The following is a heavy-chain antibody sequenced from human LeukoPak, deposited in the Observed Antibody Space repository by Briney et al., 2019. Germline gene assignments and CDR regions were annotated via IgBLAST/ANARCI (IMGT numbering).Heavy chain of an antibody. Sequence: PSETLSLTCTVSGGSISGYYWSWIRQHPGKGLEWIGYIYYSGSTYYNPSLKGRVTISVDTSQNQFSLKLASVTAADTAVYYCARSGATLFAGFDYWGQGTLVTVSS. J-gene: IGHJ4*02. V-gene: IGHV4-31*03. D-gene: IGHD3-3*01. CDR2: IYYSGST. CDR1: GGSISGYY. CDR3: ARSGATLFAGFDY.